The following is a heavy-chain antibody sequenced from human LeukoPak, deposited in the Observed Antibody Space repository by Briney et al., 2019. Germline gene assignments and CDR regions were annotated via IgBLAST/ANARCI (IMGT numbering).Heavy chain of an antibody. Sequence: SETPSLTCAVYGGSFSGYYWSWIRQPPGKGLEWIGEINHSGSTNYNPSLKSRVTISVDTSKNQFSLKLSSVTAADTAVYYCARVRGEGKWLRHHDAFDIWGQGTMVTVSS. V-gene: IGHV4-34*01. D-gene: IGHD5-12*01. CDR1: GGSFSGYY. J-gene: IGHJ3*02. CDR3: ARVRGEGKWLRHHDAFDI. CDR2: INHSGST.